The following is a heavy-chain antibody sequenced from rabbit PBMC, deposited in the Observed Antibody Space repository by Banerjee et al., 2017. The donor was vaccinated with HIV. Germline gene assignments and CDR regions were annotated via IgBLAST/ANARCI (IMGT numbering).Heavy chain of an antibody. CDR2: IYAGSSSST. Sequence: QSLEESGGDLVKPGASLTLTCTASGFTLSSYWMTWVRQAPGKGLEWIACIYAGSSSSTYYASWAKGRFTISKTSSTTVTLQMTSLTAADTATYFCARAEYSSTWGGLWGPGTLVTVS. J-gene: IGHJ4*01. CDR1: GFTLSSYW. CDR3: ARAEYSSTWGGL. D-gene: IGHD4-2*01. V-gene: IGHV1S40*01.